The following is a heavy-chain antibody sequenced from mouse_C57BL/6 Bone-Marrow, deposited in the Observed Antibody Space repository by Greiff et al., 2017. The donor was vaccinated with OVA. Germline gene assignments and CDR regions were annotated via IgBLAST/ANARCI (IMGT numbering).Heavy chain of an antibody. CDR3: ARDLVYWYFDV. CDR2: ISDGGSYT. V-gene: IGHV5-4*01. Sequence: EVQLQESGGGLVKPGGSLKLSCAASGFTFSSYAMSWVRQTPEKRLEWVATISDGGSYTYYPDNVKGRFTISRDNAKNNLYLQMSHLKSEDTAMYYCARDLVYWYFDVWGTGTTVTVSS. D-gene: IGHD2-12*01. CDR1: GFTFSSYA. J-gene: IGHJ1*03.